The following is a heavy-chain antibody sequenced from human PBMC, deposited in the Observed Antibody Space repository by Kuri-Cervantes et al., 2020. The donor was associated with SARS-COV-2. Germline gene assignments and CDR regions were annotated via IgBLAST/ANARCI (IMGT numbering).Heavy chain of an antibody. CDR3: ARDGTEYQLLYTLDY. D-gene: IGHD2-2*02. Sequence: SVKVSCKASGGTFSSYAISWVRQAPGQGLEWMGGIIPIFGTANYAQKFQGRVTITADESTSTAYMELSSLRSDDTAVYYCARDGTEYQLLYTLDYWGQGTLVTVSS. J-gene: IGHJ4*02. CDR1: GGTFSSYA. V-gene: IGHV1-69*13. CDR2: IIPIFGTA.